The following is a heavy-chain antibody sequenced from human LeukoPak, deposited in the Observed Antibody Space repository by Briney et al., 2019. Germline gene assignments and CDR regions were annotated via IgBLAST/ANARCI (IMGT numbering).Heavy chain of an antibody. CDR3: ASSGLLELQAFDY. D-gene: IGHD1-7*01. CDR1: GYTFTGYY. Sequence: SVKVSCKASGYTFTGYYMHRVRQAPGQGLEWMGRIIPIFGTANYAQKFQGRVTITTDESTSTAYMELSSLRSEDTAVYYCASSGLLELQAFDYWGQGTLVTVSS. V-gene: IGHV1-69*05. J-gene: IGHJ4*02. CDR2: IIPIFGTA.